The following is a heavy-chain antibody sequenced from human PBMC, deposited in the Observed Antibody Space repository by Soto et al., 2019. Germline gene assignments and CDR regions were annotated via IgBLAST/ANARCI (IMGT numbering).Heavy chain of an antibody. V-gene: IGHV1-69*05. D-gene: IGHD2-2*01. CDR1: GGTFSSYA. Sequence: SVKVSRKASGGTFSSYAISWVRQAPGQGLEWMGGIIPIFGTADSVKGRFTISRDNSKNTLYLQMNSLRAEDTAVYYCAKDSGYCNSTSCPENDYYYYYMDVWGKGTTVTVSS. CDR3: AKDSGYCNSTSCPENDYYYYYMDV. CDR2: IIPIFGTA. J-gene: IGHJ6*03.